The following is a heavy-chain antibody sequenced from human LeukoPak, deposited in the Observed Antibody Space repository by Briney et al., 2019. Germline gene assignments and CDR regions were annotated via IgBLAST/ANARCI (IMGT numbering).Heavy chain of an antibody. Sequence: SETLSLTCTVSGGSISSSSYYWGWIRQPPGKGLEWIGSIYYSGSTYYNPSLKSRVTISVDTSKNQFSLKLSSVTAADTAVYYCARDNRNASPYYYYYYMDVWGKGTTVTVSS. CDR1: GGSISSSSYY. CDR2: IYYSGST. J-gene: IGHJ6*03. V-gene: IGHV4-39*07. D-gene: IGHD1-14*01. CDR3: ARDNRNASPYYYYYYMDV.